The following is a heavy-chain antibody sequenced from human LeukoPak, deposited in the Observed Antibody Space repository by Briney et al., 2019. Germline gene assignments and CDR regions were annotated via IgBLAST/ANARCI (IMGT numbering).Heavy chain of an antibody. CDR1: GFTVSSNY. CDR3: ASNSGSADDYYYYYMDV. Sequence: PGGSLRLSCAASGFTVSSNYMSWVRQAPGKGLEWVSVIYSGGSTYYADSVKGRFTISRDNSKNTLYLQMNSLRAEDTAVYYCASNSGSADDYYYYYMDVWGKGTTVTVSS. V-gene: IGHV3-66*02. D-gene: IGHD1-26*01. J-gene: IGHJ6*03. CDR2: IYSGGST.